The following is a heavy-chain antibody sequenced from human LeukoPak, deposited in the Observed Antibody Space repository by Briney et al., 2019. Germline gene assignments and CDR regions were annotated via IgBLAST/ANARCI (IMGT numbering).Heavy chain of an antibody. CDR2: IFPSGGEI. D-gene: IGHD6-13*01. V-gene: IGHV3-23*01. Sequence: GGSLRLSCAASGFTFSTFAMIWVRQPPGKGLEWVSSIFPSGGEIHYADSVRGRFTISRDNSKSTLSLQMNSLRAEDTAVYYCAKDRSWIAAAPDYWGQGTLVTVSS. J-gene: IGHJ4*02. CDR1: GFTFSTFA. CDR3: AKDRSWIAAAPDY.